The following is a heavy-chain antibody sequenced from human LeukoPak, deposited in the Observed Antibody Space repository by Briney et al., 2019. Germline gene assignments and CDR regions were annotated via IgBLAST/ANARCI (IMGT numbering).Heavy chain of an antibody. Sequence: GGSLRLSCAGSGFTFGGYGMHWFRQTPGKGLEWVAVIAYDGSRAFYADSVKGRFTISRDNSKNTMSVQMDDLRAEDTAVYYCTRYNNDNFDYWGQGTLVIVSS. J-gene: IGHJ4*02. V-gene: IGHV3-33*01. D-gene: IGHD1-14*01. CDR3: TRYNNDNFDY. CDR2: IAYDGSRA. CDR1: GFTFGGYG.